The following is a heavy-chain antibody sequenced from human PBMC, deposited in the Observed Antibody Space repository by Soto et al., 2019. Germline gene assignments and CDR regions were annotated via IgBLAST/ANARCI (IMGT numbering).Heavy chain of an antibody. CDR3: ARGKGWSTYDN. D-gene: IGHD2-15*01. CDR1: SGSFYNYL. Sequence: PSESLSLTCALCSGSFYNYLWTWIRQPPGKGLEWIGEINYSGSTNYNPSLKSRVAISADTSKNQFSLEVNSVTAADTAVYYCARGKGWSTYDNCGQGTLVTVSS. J-gene: IGHJ4*02. V-gene: IGHV4-34*01. CDR2: INYSGST.